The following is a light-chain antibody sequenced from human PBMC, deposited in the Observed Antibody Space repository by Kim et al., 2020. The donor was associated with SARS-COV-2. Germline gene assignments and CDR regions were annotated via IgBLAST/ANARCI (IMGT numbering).Light chain of an antibody. CDR2: NDN. CDR1: RSNIGSNS. V-gene: IGLV1-44*01. CDR3: AAWDYSLKGWV. J-gene: IGLJ3*02. Sequence: GQRVTVSCSGSRSNIGSNSVNWFQQIPGTAPKLLIYNDNQRPSGVPDRVSGSKSGTSASLAIGGLQSEDEGHYYCAAWDYSLKGWVFGGGTQLTVL.